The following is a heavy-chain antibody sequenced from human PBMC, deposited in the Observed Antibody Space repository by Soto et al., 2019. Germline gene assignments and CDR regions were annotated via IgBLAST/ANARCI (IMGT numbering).Heavy chain of an antibody. CDR3: ARTSYYSDSSGYQDY. D-gene: IGHD3-22*01. Sequence: QVQLVESGGGVVQPGRSLRLSCAASGFTFSTYALHWVRQAPGKGLEWVAVISYGGTNKFYADSVKGRFTISRDNSKNTLYLQMNSLRPEDTAVYYCARTSYYSDSSGYQDYWGQGTLVTVSS. V-gene: IGHV3-30-3*01. CDR2: ISYGGTNK. J-gene: IGHJ4*02. CDR1: GFTFSTYA.